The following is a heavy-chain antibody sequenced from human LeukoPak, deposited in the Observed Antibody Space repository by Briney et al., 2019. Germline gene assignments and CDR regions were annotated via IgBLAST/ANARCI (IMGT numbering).Heavy chain of an antibody. Sequence: ASVKVSCKVSGYTLTELSMHWVRQAPGKGLEWMGGFDPEDGETIYAQKFQGRVTMTEDTSTDTAYMELSSLRSEDTAVYYCARDPLIVVVPAAVLNGPYYFDYWGQGTLVTVSS. CDR2: FDPEDGET. V-gene: IGHV1-24*01. CDR1: GYTLTELS. D-gene: IGHD2-2*01. CDR3: ARDPLIVVVPAAVLNGPYYFDY. J-gene: IGHJ4*02.